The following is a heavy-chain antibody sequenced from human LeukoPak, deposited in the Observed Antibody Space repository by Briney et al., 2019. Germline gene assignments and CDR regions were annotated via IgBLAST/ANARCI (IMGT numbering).Heavy chain of an antibody. Sequence: SQTLSLTCAISGDIVSSNSAAWNWIRQYPSRGLEWLGRTYYRSKCYNDYAVSVKGRIAINPDTSKNQFSLQLNSVTPEDTAVYYCARAKGRSPLFDYWGQGTLVTVSS. CDR3: ARAKGRSPLFDY. V-gene: IGHV6-1*01. CDR1: GDIVSSNSAA. D-gene: IGHD6-13*01. J-gene: IGHJ4*01. CDR2: TYYRSKCYN.